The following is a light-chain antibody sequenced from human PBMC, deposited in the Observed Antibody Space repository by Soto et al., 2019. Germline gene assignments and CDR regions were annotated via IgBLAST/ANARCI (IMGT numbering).Light chain of an antibody. J-gene: IGKJ2*01. CDR3: HQYADSPQT. CDR2: AAS. V-gene: IGKV3-20*01. Sequence: EVVLTQSPGTLSLSPGERATLSCRASQSVSSSFLAWYQQKPGQAPRLLIHAASTGATGIPARFRGSGSGTDCTLTISSLEPEDSAVYFCHQYADSPQTFGQGTKVEIK. CDR1: QSVSSSF.